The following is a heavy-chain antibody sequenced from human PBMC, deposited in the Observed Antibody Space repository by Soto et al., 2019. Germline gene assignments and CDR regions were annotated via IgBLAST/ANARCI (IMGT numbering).Heavy chain of an antibody. V-gene: IGHV3-30*18. CDR3: AKDNDLGDYYGSGSYSNYMDV. Sequence: GGSLRLSCAASGFTFSSYGMHWVRQAPGKGLEWVAVISYDGSNKYYADSVKGRFTISRDNSKNTLYLQMNSLRAEDTAVYYCAKDNDLGDYYGSGSYSNYMDVWGKGTTVTVSS. CDR2: ISYDGSNK. D-gene: IGHD3-10*01. CDR1: GFTFSSYG. J-gene: IGHJ6*03.